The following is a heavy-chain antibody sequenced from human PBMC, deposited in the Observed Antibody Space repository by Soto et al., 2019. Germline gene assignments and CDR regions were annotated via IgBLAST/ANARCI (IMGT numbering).Heavy chain of an antibody. CDR3: XXXXXXXXXGPYSDLSFXX. D-gene: IGHD2-21*01. Sequence: EVQLLESGGGLTQPGGSLRLACAASGFSFSSYAMSWVRQAPSQGLEWVSSITTRGGRTYYADSVRGRFTISRDNFANARYLAMNSLRAGDTAIYYCXXXXXXXXXGPYSDLSFXXWGQGX. CDR2: ITTRGGRT. J-gene: IGHJ5*02. V-gene: IGHV3-23*01. CDR1: GFSFSSYA.